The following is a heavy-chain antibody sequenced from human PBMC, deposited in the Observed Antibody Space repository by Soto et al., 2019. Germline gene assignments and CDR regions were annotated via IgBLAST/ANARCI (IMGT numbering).Heavy chain of an antibody. CDR3: ARRYYDFWSGYSPFDY. J-gene: IGHJ4*02. D-gene: IGHD3-3*01. CDR2: INAGNGNT. V-gene: IGHV1-3*01. CDR1: GYTFTSYA. Sequence: ASGKVSCKASGYTFTSYAMHWVRQAPGQRLEWMGWINAGNGNTKYSQKFQGRVTITRDTSASTAYMELSSLRSEDTAVYYCARRYYDFWSGYSPFDYWGQGTLVTVSS.